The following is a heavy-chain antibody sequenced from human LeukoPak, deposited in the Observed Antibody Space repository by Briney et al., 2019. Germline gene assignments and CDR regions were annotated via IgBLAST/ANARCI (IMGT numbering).Heavy chain of an antibody. J-gene: IGHJ3*02. CDR2: IKQDGSEK. V-gene: IGHV3-7*01. D-gene: IGHD4-17*01. Sequence: PGGSLRLSCAASGLTFSTYAMSWVRQAPGKGLEWVANIKQDGSEKYYVDSVKGRFTISRDNAKNSLYLQMNSLRAEDTAVYYCTGEGTVTTWSSFDIWGQGTMVTVSS. CDR1: GLTFSTYA. CDR3: TGEGTVTTWSSFDI.